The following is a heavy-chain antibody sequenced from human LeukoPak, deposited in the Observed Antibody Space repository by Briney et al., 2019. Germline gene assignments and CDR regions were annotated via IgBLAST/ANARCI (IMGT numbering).Heavy chain of an antibody. V-gene: IGHV1-69*04. CDR1: GGTFSSYA. Sequence: GASVKVSCKASGGTFSSYAISWVRRAPGQGLEWMGRIIPILGIANYAQKFQGRVTITADKSTSTACMELSSLRSEDTAVYYCASRYSSGWYNFDYWGQGTLVTVSS. CDR2: IIPILGIA. D-gene: IGHD6-19*01. J-gene: IGHJ4*02. CDR3: ASRYSSGWYNFDY.